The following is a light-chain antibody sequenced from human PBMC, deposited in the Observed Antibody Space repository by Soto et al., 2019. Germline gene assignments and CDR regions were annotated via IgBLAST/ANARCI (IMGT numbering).Light chain of an antibody. V-gene: IGKV1-39*01. Sequence: DIQMTQSPYSLSASVGDRVTITCRASQTISNYLNWYQQKPGKAPNLLIYAAFKLQSGVPSRFSGSGSGTDFTLTISSLQPEDFATYYCQQSYSTRRTFGQGTKLEIK. CDR3: QQSYSTRRT. CDR2: AAF. J-gene: IGKJ2*02. CDR1: QTISNY.